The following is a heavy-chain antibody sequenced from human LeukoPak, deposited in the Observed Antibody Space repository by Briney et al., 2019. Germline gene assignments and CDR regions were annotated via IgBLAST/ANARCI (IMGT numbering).Heavy chain of an antibody. J-gene: IGHJ4*02. D-gene: IGHD3-16*01. CDR2: INHSGST. CDR1: GGSFSGYY. CDR3: ARTYYDYVWGTDY. Sequence: SETLSLTCAVYGGSFSGYYWSWIRQPPGKGLEWIGEINHSGSTNYNPSLKSRVTISVDTSKNQFSLKLSSVTAADTAVYYCARTYYDYVWGTDYWGQGTLVTVSS. V-gene: IGHV4-34*01.